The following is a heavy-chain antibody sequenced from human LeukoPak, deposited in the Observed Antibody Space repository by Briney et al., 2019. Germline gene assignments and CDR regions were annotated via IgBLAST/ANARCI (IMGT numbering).Heavy chain of an antibody. Sequence: GASVKVSCKASGYTFTGYYMHWVRQAPGQGLEWMGRINPNSGGTNYAQKFQGRVTMTRDTSISTAYMELSRLRSDDTAVYYCARAKYDSSGYYWFDPWGQGTLVTVSS. V-gene: IGHV1-2*06. CDR2: INPNSGGT. J-gene: IGHJ5*02. CDR3: ARAKYDSSGYYWFDP. D-gene: IGHD3-22*01. CDR1: GYTFTGYY.